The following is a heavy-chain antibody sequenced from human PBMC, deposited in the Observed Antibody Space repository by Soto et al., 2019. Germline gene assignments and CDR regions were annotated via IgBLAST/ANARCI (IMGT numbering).Heavy chain of an antibody. V-gene: IGHV5-51*01. Sequence: GESLKISCKGSGYSFISYWIGWVRQMPGKGLEWMGIIYPGDSDTRYSPSFQGQVTISADKSISTAYLQWSSLKASDTAMYYCARLGGWGHCSNTRCYTFDYWGQGTPVTVSS. CDR1: GYSFISYW. CDR2: IYPGDSDT. D-gene: IGHD2-2*02. J-gene: IGHJ4*02. CDR3: ARLGGWGHCSNTRCYTFDY.